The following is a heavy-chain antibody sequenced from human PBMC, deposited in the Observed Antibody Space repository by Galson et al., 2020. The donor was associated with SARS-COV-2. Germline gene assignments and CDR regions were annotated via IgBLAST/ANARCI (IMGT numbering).Heavy chain of an antibody. CDR3: ARSRIAAAGNDY. CDR1: GFSLSTSGVC. V-gene: IGHV2-70*11. Sequence: SGPTLVQPTQTLTLTCTFSGFSLSTSGVCVTWIRQPPGKALEWLARIDWDDDKYYTTSLKTRLTISKDTSKNQVVLIMTNMDPVDTATYYCARSRIAAAGNDYWGQGTLVTVSS. CDR2: IDWDDDK. D-gene: IGHD6-13*01. J-gene: IGHJ4*02.